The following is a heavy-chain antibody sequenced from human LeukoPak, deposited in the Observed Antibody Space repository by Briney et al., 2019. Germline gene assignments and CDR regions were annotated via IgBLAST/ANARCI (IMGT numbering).Heavy chain of an antibody. CDR3: ARQKACSGWYCWFDP. J-gene: IGHJ5*02. V-gene: IGHV4-39*01. CDR1: GGSISSSSYY. D-gene: IGHD6-19*01. Sequence: SETLSLTCTVSGGSISSSSYYWGWIRQPPGKGLEWIGSIYYSGSTYYNPSLKSRLPISVYTSKNQFSLKLSSVTAADTAVYYCARQKACSGWYCWFDPWGQGTLVTVSS. CDR2: IYYSGST.